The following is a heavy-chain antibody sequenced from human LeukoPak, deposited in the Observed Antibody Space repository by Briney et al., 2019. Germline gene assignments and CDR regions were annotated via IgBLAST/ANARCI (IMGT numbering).Heavy chain of an antibody. Sequence: SETLSLTCTVSGASISSTSYYWGWIRQPPGKGLEWIGSIFYSGSTYYNPSLKSRVTISVDTSKNQFSLKLSSETAADTAVYYCARSGGSSWYRGSFDYWGQGTLVTVSS. V-gene: IGHV4-39*01. CDR3: ARSGGSSWYRGSFDY. CDR1: GASISSTSYY. D-gene: IGHD6-13*01. J-gene: IGHJ4*02. CDR2: IFYSGST.